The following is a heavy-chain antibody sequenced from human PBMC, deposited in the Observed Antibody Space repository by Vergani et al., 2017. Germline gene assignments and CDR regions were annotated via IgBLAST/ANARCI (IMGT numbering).Heavy chain of an antibody. CDR1: GYTLTELS. CDR2: FDPEDGET. V-gene: IGHV1-24*01. Sequence: QVQLVQSGAEVKKPGASLKVSCKVSGYTLTELSMHWVRQAPGKGLDWVGGFDPEDGETIYAQKFQGRVTMTEDTSTDTAYMELSSLRSADTAVYYCATCYDYVWGSYRDAFDIWGQGTMVTVSS. CDR3: ATCYDYVWGSYRDAFDI. D-gene: IGHD3-16*02. J-gene: IGHJ3*02.